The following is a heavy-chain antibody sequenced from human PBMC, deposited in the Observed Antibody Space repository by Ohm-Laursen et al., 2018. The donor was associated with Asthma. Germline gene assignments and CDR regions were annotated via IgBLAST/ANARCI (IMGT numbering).Heavy chain of an antibody. CDR3: AHLAVAYSSSSEVWFDP. Sequence: TQTLTLTCTVSGISLTTSGVGVGWIRQPPGKALEWLALIYWDDDKRYSPSLKSRLTITKDTSKNQVVLTMTNMDPVDTATYYCAHLAVAYSSSSEVWFDPWGQGTLVTVSS. CDR1: GISLTTSGVG. J-gene: IGHJ5*02. CDR2: IYWDDDK. D-gene: IGHD6-6*01. V-gene: IGHV2-5*02.